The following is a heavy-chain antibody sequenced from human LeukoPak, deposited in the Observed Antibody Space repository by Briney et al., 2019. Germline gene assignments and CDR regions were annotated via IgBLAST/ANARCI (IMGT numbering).Heavy chain of an antibody. Sequence: GGSLRLSCAASGFSFSGYTLNWVRQALGKGLKWVSSISSSSSYIYYADSVKGRFTISRDNAKNSLYLQMNSLRAEDTAVYYCAELGITMIGGVWGKGTTVTISS. CDR1: GFSFSGYT. D-gene: IGHD3-10*02. CDR3: AELGITMIGGV. V-gene: IGHV3-21*01. CDR2: ISSSSSYI. J-gene: IGHJ6*04.